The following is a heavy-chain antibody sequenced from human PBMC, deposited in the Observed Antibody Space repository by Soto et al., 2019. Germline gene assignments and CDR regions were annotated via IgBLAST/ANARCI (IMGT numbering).Heavy chain of an antibody. D-gene: IGHD6-19*01. CDR1: GFTFSSYD. Sequence: EVQLVESGGGLVQPGGSLRLSCAASGFTFSSYDMHWVRQATGKGLEWVSAIGTAGDTYYPGSVKGRVTISRENAKNSLYLQMNSLRAEDTAVYYCARGQYSGGWYGVGLDYYYGMDVWGQGTTVTVSS. CDR2: IGTAGDT. J-gene: IGHJ6*02. V-gene: IGHV3-13*01. CDR3: ARGQYSGGWYGVGLDYYYGMDV.